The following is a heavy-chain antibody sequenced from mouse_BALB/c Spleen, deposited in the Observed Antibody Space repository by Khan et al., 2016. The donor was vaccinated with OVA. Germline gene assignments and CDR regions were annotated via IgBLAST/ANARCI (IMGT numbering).Heavy chain of an antibody. V-gene: IGHV5-12-2*01. J-gene: IGHJ3*01. CDR1: GFTFSSYT. CDR3: ARHDY. Sequence: EVKLLESGGGLVQPGGSLKLSCAASGFTFSSYTMSWVRQTPEKRLEWVAYISNGGGSTYYPDTVKGRFTISRDNAKNTLYLQMSSLKSEDTAMYYCARHDYWGQGTLVTVSA. CDR2: ISNGGGST.